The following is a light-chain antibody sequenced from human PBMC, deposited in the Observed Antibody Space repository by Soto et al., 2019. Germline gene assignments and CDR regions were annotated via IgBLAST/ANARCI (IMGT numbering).Light chain of an antibody. V-gene: IGLV1-40*01. CDR3: QSYDTSLGVV. CDR1: SSNIGAGYG. J-gene: IGLJ3*02. Sequence: QPVLTQSPSVSGAPGQRVTISCTGSSSNIGAGYGVHWYQQLPGTAPKLLIYDNSNRPSVVPDRFSGSKSGASASLAITGLQAEFEADYYCQSYDTSLGVVFGGGTKLTVL. CDR2: DNS.